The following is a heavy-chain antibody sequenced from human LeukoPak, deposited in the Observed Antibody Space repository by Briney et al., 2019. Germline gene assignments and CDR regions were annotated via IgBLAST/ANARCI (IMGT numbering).Heavy chain of an antibody. CDR1: GFTFSDYY. Sequence: GGSLRLSCAASGFTFSDYYMGWIRQAPRKGLEWVSYIRDSGGDIHYADSVKGRFTISRDNAKSSLYLQMNSLRAEDTAVYYCARDIVAAGLFFDYWGQGTLVTVSS. CDR2: IRDSGGDI. D-gene: IGHD6-13*01. V-gene: IGHV3-11*04. CDR3: ARDIVAAGLFFDY. J-gene: IGHJ4*02.